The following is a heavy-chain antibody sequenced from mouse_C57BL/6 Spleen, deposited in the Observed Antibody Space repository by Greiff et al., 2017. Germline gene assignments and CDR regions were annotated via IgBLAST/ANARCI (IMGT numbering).Heavy chain of an antibody. CDR1: GYTFTDYY. Sequence: EVQLVESGPVLVKPGASVKMSCKASGYTFTDYYMNWVKQSHGKSLEWIGVINPYNGGTSYNQKFKGKATLTVDKSSSTAYMELNSLTSEDSAVYYCARRHGSSSAWFAYWGQGTLVTVSA. J-gene: IGHJ3*01. V-gene: IGHV1-19*01. CDR2: INPYNGGT. CDR3: ARRHGSSSAWFAY. D-gene: IGHD1-1*01.